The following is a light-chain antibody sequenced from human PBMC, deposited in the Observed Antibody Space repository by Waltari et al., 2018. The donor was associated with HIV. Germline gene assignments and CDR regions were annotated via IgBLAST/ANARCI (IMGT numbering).Light chain of an antibody. CDR1: QSISSW. CDR2: KAS. J-gene: IGKJ1*01. V-gene: IGKV1-5*03. Sequence: DIQMTQSPSTLSASIGDRVTITCRPSQSISSWLAWYQQKPGKAPDLLIYKASTLESGVPSRFSGSGSGTEFTLTISSLQPDDFATYYCQQYNSYPWTFGQGTKVEIK. CDR3: QQYNSYPWT.